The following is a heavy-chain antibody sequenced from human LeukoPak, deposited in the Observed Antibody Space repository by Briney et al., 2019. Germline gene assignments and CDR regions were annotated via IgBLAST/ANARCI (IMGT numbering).Heavy chain of an antibody. Sequence: GGSLRLSCAASGFTFSSYAMSWVRQAPGKGLEWVSAISGSGGSTYYADSVKGRFTISRDNSKNTLYLQMNSLRAEDTAVYYCAKDSLGYCSSTSCYDGYYWGQGTLVTVSS. J-gene: IGHJ4*02. D-gene: IGHD2-2*01. V-gene: IGHV3-23*01. CDR2: ISGSGGST. CDR3: AKDSLGYCSSTSCYDGYY. CDR1: GFTFSSYA.